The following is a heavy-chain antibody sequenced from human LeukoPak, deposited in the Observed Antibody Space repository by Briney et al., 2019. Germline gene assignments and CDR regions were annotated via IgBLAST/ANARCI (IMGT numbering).Heavy chain of an antibody. V-gene: IGHV1-2*02. J-gene: IGHJ4*02. Sequence: ASVKVSCKASGYTFTGYYMHWVRQAPGQGLEWMGWINPNSGGTNYAQKFQGRVTMTRDTSISTAYMELSRLRSDDTAVYYCARLFLVGSGSYGLDYWGQGTLVTVSS. CDR1: GYTFTGYY. CDR3: ARLFLVGSGSYGLDY. CDR2: INPNSGGT. D-gene: IGHD1-26*01.